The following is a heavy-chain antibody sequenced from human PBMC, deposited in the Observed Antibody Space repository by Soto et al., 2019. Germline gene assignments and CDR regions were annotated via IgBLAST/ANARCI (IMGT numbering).Heavy chain of an antibody. Sequence: EVQLVESGGGLVQPGGSLRLSCAASGFTFSSYSMNWVRQAPGKGLEWVSYISSSSSTIYYADSVKGRFTISRDNAKNSLYLQMNSLRDEDTAVYYCARDLDYDSSGYYYYFDYWGQVTLVTVSS. D-gene: IGHD3-22*01. J-gene: IGHJ4*02. CDR3: ARDLDYDSSGYYYYFDY. CDR2: ISSSSSTI. CDR1: GFTFSSYS. V-gene: IGHV3-48*02.